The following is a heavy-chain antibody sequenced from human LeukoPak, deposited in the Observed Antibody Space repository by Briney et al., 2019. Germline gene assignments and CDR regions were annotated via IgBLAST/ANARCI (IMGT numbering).Heavy chain of an antibody. CDR1: GFTFSSYA. D-gene: IGHD1-26*01. J-gene: IGHJ4*02. CDR3: ARPYSGSYFREFDY. V-gene: IGHV3-23*01. Sequence: GGSLRLSCAASGFTFSSYAMSWVRQAPGKGLEWVSAISGSGGSTYYADSVKGRFTISRDNAKNSLYLQMNSLRAEDTAVYYCARPYSGSYFREFDYWGQGALVAVSS. CDR2: ISGSGGST.